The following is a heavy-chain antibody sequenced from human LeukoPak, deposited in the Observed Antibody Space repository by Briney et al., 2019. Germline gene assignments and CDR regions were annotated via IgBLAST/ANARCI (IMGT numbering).Heavy chain of an antibody. CDR1: EGTFSSYA. CDR2: IIPIFGTA. J-gene: IGHJ5*02. D-gene: IGHD4-23*01. CDR3: ATGVYGGDYDWFDP. Sequence: ASVKVSCKASEGTFSSYAISWVRQAPGQGLEWMGRIIPIFGTANYAQKFQGRVTITTDESTSTAYMELSSLRSEDTAVYYCATGVYGGDYDWFDPWGQGTLVTVSS. V-gene: IGHV1-69*05.